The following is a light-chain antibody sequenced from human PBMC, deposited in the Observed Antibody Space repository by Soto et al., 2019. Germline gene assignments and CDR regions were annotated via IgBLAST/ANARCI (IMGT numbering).Light chain of an antibody. CDR3: QQSYDSPLT. CDR2: AAS. J-gene: IGKJ4*01. V-gene: IGKV1-39*01. Sequence: DIQMTQSPSSLSASVGDRVTITCRASRSISLYLNWFQQKPGKAPKLLIYAASNLQSGVPSRFSGSGSATHFTLTIGSLQPEDFATYYCQQSYDSPLTFGGGTKVEI. CDR1: RSISLY.